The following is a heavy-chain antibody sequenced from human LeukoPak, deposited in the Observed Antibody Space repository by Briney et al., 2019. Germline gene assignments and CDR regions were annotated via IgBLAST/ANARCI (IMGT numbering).Heavy chain of an antibody. CDR2: IRYDGSNK. V-gene: IGHV3-30*02. CDR1: GFTFSSYG. D-gene: IGHD4/OR15-4a*01. J-gene: IGHJ4*02. Sequence: PGGSLRLSCAASGFTFSSYGMHWVRQAPGKGLEWVALIRYDGSNKYYEDSVKGRFTISRDNSKNTLYLQMNSLRAEDTAVYYCAKAFHDYPFDYWGQGTLVTVSS. CDR3: AKAFHDYPFDY.